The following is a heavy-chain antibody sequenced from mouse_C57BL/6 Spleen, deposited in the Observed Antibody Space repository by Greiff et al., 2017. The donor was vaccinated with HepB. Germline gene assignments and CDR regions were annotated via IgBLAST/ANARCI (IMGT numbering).Heavy chain of an antibody. D-gene: IGHD2-5*01. V-gene: IGHV1-50*01. Sequence: VQLQQPVAELVQPVASVKLSCKASGYTFTSYWMQWVKQRPGQGLEWIGEIDPSDSYTNYNQKFKGKATLTVDTSSSTAYMQLSSLTSEDSAVYYCARYLYSNYCFDYWGQGTTLTVSS. CDR1: GYTFTSYW. J-gene: IGHJ2*01. CDR2: IDPSDSYT. CDR3: ARYLYSNYCFDY.